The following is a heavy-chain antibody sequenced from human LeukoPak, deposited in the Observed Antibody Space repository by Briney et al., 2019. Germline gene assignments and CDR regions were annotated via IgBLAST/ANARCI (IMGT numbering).Heavy chain of an antibody. J-gene: IGHJ4*02. Sequence: GGSLRLSCAASGFTVNNNYMTWVRQAPGKGLEWVSVLYSNSITYYADSVKGRFTISRDSSKNTLYLQMNSLRAEDTAVYYCARGITMMIVAPGYWGRGTLVTVSS. D-gene: IGHD3-22*01. CDR3: ARGITMMIVAPGY. CDR2: LYSNSIT. V-gene: IGHV3-53*01. CDR1: GFTVNNNY.